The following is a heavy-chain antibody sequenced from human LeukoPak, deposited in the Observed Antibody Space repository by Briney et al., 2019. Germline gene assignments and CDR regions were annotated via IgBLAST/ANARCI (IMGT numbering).Heavy chain of an antibody. CDR1: GFTLSNYG. V-gene: IGHV3-30*18. CDR3: AKAVAGPFDY. CDR2: ISYDGSNK. Sequence: PGRSLRLSCAASGFTLSNYGMHWVRQAPGKGLEWVAGISYDGSNKYYADSVKGRFTISRDNSKNTLYLQMNSLRAEDTAVYYCAKAVAGPFDYWGQGTLVTVSS. J-gene: IGHJ4*02. D-gene: IGHD6-19*01.